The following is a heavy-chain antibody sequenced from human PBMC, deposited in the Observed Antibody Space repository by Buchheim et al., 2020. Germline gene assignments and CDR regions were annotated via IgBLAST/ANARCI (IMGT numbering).Heavy chain of an antibody. CDR1: GFTFSSFE. CDR3: ARGGYTYSYTY. D-gene: IGHD5-12*01. J-gene: IGHJ4*02. Sequence: EVQLVESGGGLVQPGGSLRLSCAASGFTFSSFEMNWVRQAPGKGLEWVSYISSSASTIYYADSVKGRFTISRDNAKKSLFLQMNSLRAEDTAVYYCARGGYTYSYTYWGQGTL. CDR2: ISSSASTI. V-gene: IGHV3-48*03.